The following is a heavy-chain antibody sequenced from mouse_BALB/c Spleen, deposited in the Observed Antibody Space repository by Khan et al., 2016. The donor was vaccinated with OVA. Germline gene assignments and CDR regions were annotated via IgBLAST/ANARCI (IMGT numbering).Heavy chain of an antibody. D-gene: IGHD1-1*01. CDR2: ISYSGNT. J-gene: IGHJ2*02. CDR3: ARVYGGDFDY. CDR1: GYSITSDYA. V-gene: IGHV3-2*02. Sequence: EVKLLESGPGLVKPSQSLSLTCTVTGYSITSDYAWNWIRQFPGNKLEWMGFISYSGNTKYNPSLKSRFSIPRDTSKNQFFLQLNSVTTEDTATYYCARVYGGDFDYWGQGTSLTVSS.